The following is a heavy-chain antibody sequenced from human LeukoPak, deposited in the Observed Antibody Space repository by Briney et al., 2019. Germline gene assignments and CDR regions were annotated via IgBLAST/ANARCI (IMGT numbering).Heavy chain of an antibody. CDR1: GGSIRSGTDY. V-gene: IGHV4-61*02. CDR3: ARDREYVVGSPVGDFFDY. D-gene: IGHD1-26*01. J-gene: IGHJ4*02. Sequence: SETLSLTCTVSGGSIRSGTDYWSWIRQPAGKGLEWIGRVYSGGTTNNNPSLKSRVTMSADTSQNQFSQTLSSLTAADTAVYYCARDREYVVGSPVGDFFDYWGQGILVTVSS. CDR2: VYSGGTT.